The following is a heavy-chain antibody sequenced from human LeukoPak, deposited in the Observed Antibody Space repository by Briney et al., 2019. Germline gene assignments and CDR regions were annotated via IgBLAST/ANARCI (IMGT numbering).Heavy chain of an antibody. CDR2: ISGSGGST. V-gene: IGHV3-23*01. Sequence: GGSLRLSCAASGFTFSKYAMNWVRQAPGKGLEWVSTISGSGGSTYYADSVKGRFTISRDNSKNTLYLQMNSLRAEDTAVYYCAKDPYSGWGGVSDYWGQGTLVTVSP. J-gene: IGHJ4*02. CDR1: GFTFSKYA. CDR3: AKDPYSGWGGVSDY. D-gene: IGHD5-12*01.